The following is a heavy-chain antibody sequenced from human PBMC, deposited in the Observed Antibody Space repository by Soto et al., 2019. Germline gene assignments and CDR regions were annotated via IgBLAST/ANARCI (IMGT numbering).Heavy chain of an antibody. CDR3: ARGIQPPTLSPWDV. Sequence: SETLSLTCRVSGVTIDQYYWTWIRQSPGXGREXIGXXLXXGXTXXXPXXXSRVTISADVSESLVSLTMNSVTDADTAHYYCARGIQPPTLSPWDVWGPGTSVTVSS. CDR1: GVTIDQYY. CDR2: XLXXGXT. D-gene: IGHD2-2*01. V-gene: IGHV4-59*01. J-gene: IGHJ6*01.